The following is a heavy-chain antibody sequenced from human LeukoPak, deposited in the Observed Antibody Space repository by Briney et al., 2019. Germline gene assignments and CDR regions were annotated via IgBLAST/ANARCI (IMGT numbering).Heavy chain of an antibody. Sequence: SETLSLTCTVSGGSINSSSYFWVWIRQPPGKGLEWIGSIYYSGSTYYNPSLKSRVTISVDTSKNQFSLQLSSVTAADTAVYYCARVVVVVALPYYYYYMDVWGKGTTVTVSS. CDR1: GGSINSSSYF. J-gene: IGHJ6*03. D-gene: IGHD2-15*01. V-gene: IGHV4-39*07. CDR2: IYYSGST. CDR3: ARVVVVVALPYYYYYMDV.